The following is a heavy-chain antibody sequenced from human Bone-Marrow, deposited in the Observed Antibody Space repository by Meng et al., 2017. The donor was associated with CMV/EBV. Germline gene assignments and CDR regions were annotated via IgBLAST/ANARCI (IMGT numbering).Heavy chain of an antibody. CDR1: GYTFTSFY. Sequence: GESLKVXXKASGYTFTSFYMNWVRQAPGQGLEWMGIINPSGGRTRYAQKFQGRVIMTGDMSTSTVYMELSSLRSEDTAVYYCARDQGAIKEYGMDVWGQGTTVTVSS. CDR3: ARDQGAIKEYGMDV. CDR2: INPSGGRT. J-gene: IGHJ6*02. V-gene: IGHV1-46*01. D-gene: IGHD2-2*02.